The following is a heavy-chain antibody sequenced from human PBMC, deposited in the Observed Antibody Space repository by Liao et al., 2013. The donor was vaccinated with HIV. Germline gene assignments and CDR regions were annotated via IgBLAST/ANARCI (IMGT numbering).Heavy chain of an antibody. D-gene: IGHD5-18*01. CDR1: GGSINTYY. J-gene: IGHJ4*02. CDR2: VHSSGSA. V-gene: IGHV4-4*07. Sequence: QVQLQESGPGLVKPSETLSLTCSVSGGSINTYYWNWIRQPAGKGLEWIGRVHSSGSANYSPSLRSRATISVDTSKNHFSLILTSVSAADTAVYYCAKGALRSPTGSSFDLWGRGTLVTVSS. CDR3: AKGALRSPTGSSFDL.